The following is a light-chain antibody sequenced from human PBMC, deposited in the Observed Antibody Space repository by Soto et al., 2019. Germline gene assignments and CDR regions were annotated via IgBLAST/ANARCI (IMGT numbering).Light chain of an antibody. Sequence: EIVLTQSPATLSLSPVERATLSCRASQSVSSYLAWYQQKPGQAPRLLIFDASNRATGFPARFSGSGSGTDFTLTISSLEPEDFAVYYCQQRSNWPITFGQGTRLEIK. CDR2: DAS. CDR3: QQRSNWPIT. CDR1: QSVSSY. V-gene: IGKV3-11*01. J-gene: IGKJ5*01.